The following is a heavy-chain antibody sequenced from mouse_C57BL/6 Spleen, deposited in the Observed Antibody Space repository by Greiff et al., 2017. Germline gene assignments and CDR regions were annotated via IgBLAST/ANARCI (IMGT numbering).Heavy chain of an antibody. Sequence: EVQGVESGPELVKPGASVKIPCKASGYTFTDYNMDWVKQSHGKSLEWIGDINPNNGGTIYNQKFKGKATLTVDKSSSTAYMELRSLTSEDTAVYYCARRGYYGSSYPWFAYWGQGTLVTVSA. V-gene: IGHV1-18*01. J-gene: IGHJ3*01. CDR3: ARRGYYGSSYPWFAY. CDR1: GYTFTDYN. CDR2: INPNNGGT. D-gene: IGHD1-1*01.